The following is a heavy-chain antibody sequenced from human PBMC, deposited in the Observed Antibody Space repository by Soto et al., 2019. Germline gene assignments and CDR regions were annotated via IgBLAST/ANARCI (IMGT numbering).Heavy chain of an antibody. J-gene: IGHJ4*02. V-gene: IGHV3-21*01. D-gene: IGHD3-22*01. CDR1: GFTFSSYS. CDR3: SRHDDSSGYYYSLSF. Sequence: GGSLRLSCAASGFTFSSYSMNWVRQAPGKGLEWVSSISSSSSYIYYADSVKGRFTISRDNAKNSLYLQMDSLRAEDTAVYYCSRHDDSSGYYYSLSFWAQGTLVTVSS. CDR2: ISSSSSYI.